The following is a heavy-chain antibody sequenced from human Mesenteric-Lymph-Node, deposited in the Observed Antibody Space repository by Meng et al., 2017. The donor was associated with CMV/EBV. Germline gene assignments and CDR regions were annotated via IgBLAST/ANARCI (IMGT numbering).Heavy chain of an antibody. CDR2: ISSSSSTI. CDR3: ARDGNGDYSWFDY. J-gene: IGHJ4*02. CDR1: GFTVSSNY. V-gene: IGHV3-48*04. D-gene: IGHD4-17*01. Sequence: GESLKISCAASGFTVSSNYMSWVRQAPGKGLEWVSYISSSSSTIYYADSVKGRFTISRDNAKNSLYLQMNSLRAEDTAVYYCARDGNGDYSWFDYWGQGTLVTVSS.